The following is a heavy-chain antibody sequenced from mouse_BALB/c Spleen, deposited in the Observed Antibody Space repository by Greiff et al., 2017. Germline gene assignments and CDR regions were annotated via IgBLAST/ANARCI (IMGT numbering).Heavy chain of an antibody. Sequence: EVKLMESGAELVKPGASVKLSCTASGFNIKDTYMHWVKQRPEQGLEWIGRIDPANGNTKYDPKFQGKATITADTSSNTAYLQLSSLTSEDTAVYYCARSGDGDYWGQGTTLTVSS. CDR1: GFNIKDTY. J-gene: IGHJ2*01. D-gene: IGHD2-3*01. V-gene: IGHV14-3*02. CDR2: IDPANGNT. CDR3: ARSGDGDY.